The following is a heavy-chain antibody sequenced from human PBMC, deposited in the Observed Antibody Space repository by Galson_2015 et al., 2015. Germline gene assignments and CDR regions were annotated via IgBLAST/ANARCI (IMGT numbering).Heavy chain of an antibody. CDR1: GGSVNTGTSY. V-gene: IGHV4-61*01. J-gene: IGHJ6*02. D-gene: IGHD5-24*01. CDR3: ARATYTDGCHDS. Sequence: SETLSLTCSVSGGSVNTGTSYWTWIRQPPGKGLGWIGYVYYNGDSSYKSSLRSRVAISLDTSKNQFSLSLTSVTAADTAVYYCARATYTDGCHDSWGQGTTVTVSS. CDR2: VYYNGDS.